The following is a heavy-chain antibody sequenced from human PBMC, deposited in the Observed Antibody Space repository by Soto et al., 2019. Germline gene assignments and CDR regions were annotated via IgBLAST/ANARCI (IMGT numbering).Heavy chain of an antibody. Sequence: EVQLVESGGGLVQPGRSLRLSCAASGFTFDDYAMHWVRQAPGKGLEWVAGISCNSGSIGYADSVKGRFTISRDNAKNSLYLQMNSLIAEDTALYYCAKDSGYVANDAFDIWGQGTMVTVSS. CDR2: ISCNSGSI. CDR3: AKDSGYVANDAFDI. J-gene: IGHJ3*02. CDR1: GFTFDDYA. V-gene: IGHV3-9*01. D-gene: IGHD5-12*01.